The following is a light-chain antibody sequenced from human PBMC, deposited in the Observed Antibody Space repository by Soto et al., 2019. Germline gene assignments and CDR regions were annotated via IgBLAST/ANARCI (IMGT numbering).Light chain of an antibody. CDR1: QSLLHRDGNTY. V-gene: IGKV2-24*01. CDR3: MQVTQFPYS. J-gene: IGKJ2*01. Sequence: DIVMAQTPLSSPVTLGQSASISCRSSQSLLHRDGNTYLSWLHQRPGQPPRLLIYEISNRFSGVPDRCSGGGAGTDFTLKISRVEADDVGFYYCMQVTQFPYSFRRATKVEIK. CDR2: EIS.